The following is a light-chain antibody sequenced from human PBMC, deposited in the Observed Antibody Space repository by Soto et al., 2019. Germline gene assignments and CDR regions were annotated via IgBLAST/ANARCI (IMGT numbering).Light chain of an antibody. CDR2: KAS. CDR3: KQYINRWT. J-gene: IGKJ1*01. V-gene: IGKV1-5*03. Sequence: DIQMTQSPSTLSASVGDRVTITCRASQSISTWLAWYQQKTGKAPKLLIYKASSLESGVPSRFSGSGSGTEFTLTISSLQPDDFATYYCKQYINRWTFGQGTKVEIK. CDR1: QSISTW.